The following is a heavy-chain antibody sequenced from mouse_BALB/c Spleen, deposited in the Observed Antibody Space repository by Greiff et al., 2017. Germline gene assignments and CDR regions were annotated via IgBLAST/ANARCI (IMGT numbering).Heavy chain of an antibody. D-gene: IGHD2-14*01. CDR1: GYAFSSYW. CDR2: IYPGDGDT. CDR3: ARESYRYDEGAWFAY. V-gene: IGHV1-80*01. J-gene: IGHJ3*01. Sequence: QVQLQQSGAELVRPGSSVKISCKASGYAFSSYWMNWVKQRPGQGLEWIGQIYPGDGDTNYNGKFKGKATLTADKSSSTAYMQLSSLTSEDSAVYFCARESYRYDEGAWFAYWGQGTLVTVAA.